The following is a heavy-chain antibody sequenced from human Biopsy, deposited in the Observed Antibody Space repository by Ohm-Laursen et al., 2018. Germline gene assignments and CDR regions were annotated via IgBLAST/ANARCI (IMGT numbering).Heavy chain of an antibody. CDR3: VREPKTGTAEAWYFDL. V-gene: IGHV4-31*03. Sequence: PSQTQSLTCSVSGASVKTSGYFWAWIRQRPGKGLEWIGYISYNERTHYNPSLTSRLAISFDTSNNRISLQLRSVSVADTAVYYCVREPKTGTAEAWYFDLWGRGSPVTVPS. J-gene: IGHJ2*01. CDR1: GASVKTSGYF. D-gene: IGHD3-9*01. CDR2: ISYNERT.